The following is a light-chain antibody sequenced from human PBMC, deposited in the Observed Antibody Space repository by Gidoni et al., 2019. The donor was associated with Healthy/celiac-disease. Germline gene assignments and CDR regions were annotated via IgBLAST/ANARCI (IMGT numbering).Light chain of an antibody. CDR3: QQSYSTPWT. Sequence: DIQMTKSPSSLSASVGDRVTITCRASQSISSYLNWYQQKPGKAPKLLIYAASSLKSGVPSRFSGSGSGIDFTLTISSLQPEDFATYYCQQSYSTPWTFGQGTKVEIK. J-gene: IGKJ1*01. CDR1: QSISSY. V-gene: IGKV1-39*01. CDR2: AAS.